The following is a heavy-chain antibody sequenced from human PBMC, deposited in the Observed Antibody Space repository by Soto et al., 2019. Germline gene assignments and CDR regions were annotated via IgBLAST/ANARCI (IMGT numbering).Heavy chain of an antibody. CDR2: INSRTNYI. Sequence: DVQLVESGGGLVKPGESLRLSCAASGFTLSTFTIHWVRQAPGKGLEWLSSINSRTNYIDYADSLRGRFTVSRDSTKTLVYLQVNSLRAEDTAVYFCARDNGDSNTYAFDVWGRGTVVTVSP. D-gene: IGHD3-10*01. J-gene: IGHJ3*01. V-gene: IGHV3-21*02. CDR3: ARDNGDSNTYAFDV. CDR1: GFTLSTFT.